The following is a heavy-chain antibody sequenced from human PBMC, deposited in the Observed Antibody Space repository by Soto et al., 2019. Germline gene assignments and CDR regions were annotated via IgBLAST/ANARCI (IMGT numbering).Heavy chain of an antibody. CDR2: ISSSSSYI. J-gene: IGHJ3*02. CDR1: GFTFSSYS. Sequence: GGSLRLSCVASGFTFSSYSMNWVRQAPGKGLEWVSSISSSSSYIYYADSVKGRFTISRDNAKNSLYLQMNSLRAEDTAVYYCARDYRDYYGSMDAFDIWGQGTMVTVSS. V-gene: IGHV3-21*01. D-gene: IGHD3-10*01. CDR3: ARDYRDYYGSMDAFDI.